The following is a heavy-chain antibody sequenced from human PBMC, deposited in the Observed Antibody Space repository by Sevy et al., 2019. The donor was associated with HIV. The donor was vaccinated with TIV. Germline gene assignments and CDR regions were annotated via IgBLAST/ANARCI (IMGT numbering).Heavy chain of an antibody. CDR3: AKDYCIGNDCSVGWFDP. V-gene: IGHV3-30*02. CDR1: GFTLSSVG. Sequence: GGSLRLSCAASGFTLSSVGIHWVRLTPGTGLEWLAFIGHDGNKYFYGASVKGRITTSRDNSKNTVSLQMNSLRVEDTAIYYCAKDYCIGNDCSVGWFDPRGQGTVVTVSS. CDR2: IGHDGNKY. J-gene: IGHJ5*02. D-gene: IGHD2-15*01.